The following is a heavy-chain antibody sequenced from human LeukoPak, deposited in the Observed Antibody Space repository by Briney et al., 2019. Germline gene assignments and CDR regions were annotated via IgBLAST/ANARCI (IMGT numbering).Heavy chain of an antibody. J-gene: IGHJ6*03. V-gene: IGHV3-33*01. CDR3: ARGGLSRYYYYMDV. CDR2: IWYDGSNK. Sequence: PGGSLRLSCAASGFTFSSYGMHWVRQAPGKGLEWVAVIWYDGSNKYYADSVKGRFTISRGNSKNTLYLQMNSLRAEDTAVYYCARGGLSRYYYYMDVWGKGTTVTVSS. D-gene: IGHD6-25*01. CDR1: GFTFSSYG.